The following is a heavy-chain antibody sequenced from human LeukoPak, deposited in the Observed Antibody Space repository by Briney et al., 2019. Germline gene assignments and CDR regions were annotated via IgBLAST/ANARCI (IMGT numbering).Heavy chain of an antibody. Sequence: GGSLRLSCAASGFTFSSYSMNWVRQAPGKGLEWVSYISSSSSTIYYADSVKGRFTISRDNAKNSLYLQMNSLRAEDTAVYYCARSYSSSTRNNWFDPWGQETLVTVS. J-gene: IGHJ5*02. V-gene: IGHV3-48*01. CDR1: GFTFSSYS. CDR2: ISSSSSTI. CDR3: ARSYSSSTRNNWFDP. D-gene: IGHD6-13*01.